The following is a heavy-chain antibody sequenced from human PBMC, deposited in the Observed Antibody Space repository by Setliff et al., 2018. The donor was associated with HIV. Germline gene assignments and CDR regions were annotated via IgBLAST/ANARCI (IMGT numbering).Heavy chain of an antibody. D-gene: IGHD1-26*01. J-gene: IGHJ3*02. V-gene: IGHV1-46*01. CDR3: ASHPAWESGI. Sequence: ASVKVSCKASGYTFTGVYMHWVRQAPGEGLEWMGLINSSGGRTTYAQNFQGRVTMTRDTSTNTVYLELSSLRSDDTAVYYCASHPAWESGIWGQGTMVTVSS. CDR1: GYTFTGVY. CDR2: INSSGGRT.